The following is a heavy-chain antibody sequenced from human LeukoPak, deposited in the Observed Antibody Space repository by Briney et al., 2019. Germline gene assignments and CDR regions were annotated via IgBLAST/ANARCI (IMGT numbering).Heavy chain of an antibody. V-gene: IGHV3-23*01. CDR1: GFTFSHYA. Sequence: GGSLRLSCAASGFTFSHYAMTWVRQAPGKGLEWVSAISDSGGSTLYADSVKGRFTISRDNSKHTLYLQMNSLRAEDTAVYYCAKDRAQRYFDLWGRGTLVTVSS. CDR2: ISDSGGST. CDR3: AKDRAQRYFDL. D-gene: IGHD3-10*01. J-gene: IGHJ2*01.